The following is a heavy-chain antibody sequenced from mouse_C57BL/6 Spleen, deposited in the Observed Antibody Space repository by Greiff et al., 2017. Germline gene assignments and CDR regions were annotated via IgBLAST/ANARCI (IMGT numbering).Heavy chain of an antibody. CDR1: GYSITSGYY. J-gene: IGHJ4*01. Sequence: EVKLMESGPGLVKPSQSLSLTCSVTGYSITSGYYWNWIRQFPGNKLEWMGYISYDGSNNYNPSLKNRISITRDTSKNQFFLKLNSVTTEDTATYYCARKREDWDVYYAMDYWGQGTSVTVSS. CDR2: ISYDGSN. V-gene: IGHV3-6*01. D-gene: IGHD4-1*01. CDR3: ARKREDWDVYYAMDY.